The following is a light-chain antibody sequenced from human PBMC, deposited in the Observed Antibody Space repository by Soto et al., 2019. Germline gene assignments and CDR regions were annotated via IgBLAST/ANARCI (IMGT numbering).Light chain of an antibody. CDR3: SSYAGSNNFVV. V-gene: IGLV2-8*01. CDR2: EVS. Sequence: QSALTQPPSASGSPGQSVTISCSGTSSDVVGYNYVSWYQQHPGKAPKLMIYEVSKRPSGGPERFSVSKAGNTALRPGYGLQAEEEADFYCSSYAGSNNFVVFGGGSKLTVL. J-gene: IGLJ2*01. CDR1: SSDVVGYNY.